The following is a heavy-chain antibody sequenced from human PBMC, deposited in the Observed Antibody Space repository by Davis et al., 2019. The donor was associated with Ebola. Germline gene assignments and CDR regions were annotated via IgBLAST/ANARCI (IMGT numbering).Heavy chain of an antibody. V-gene: IGHV3-23*01. CDR1: GSTSNSYA. CDR3: ANWVLVGPTT. J-gene: IGHJ5*02. CDR2: ISASGGST. Sequence: GESLKISCAASGSTSNSYAMCWLRQAPGKGLEWVSGISASGGSTYYADSVKGRFTISRDNSKNTLYLQMNSLTAEDTAVYYCANWVLVGPTTWGQGTLVTVSS. D-gene: IGHD1-26*01.